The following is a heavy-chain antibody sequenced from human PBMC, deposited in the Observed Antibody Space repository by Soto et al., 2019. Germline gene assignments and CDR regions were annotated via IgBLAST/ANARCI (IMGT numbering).Heavy chain of an antibody. D-gene: IGHD6-6*01. J-gene: IGHJ4*02. V-gene: IGHV1-69*02. CDR3: AGIDFPYSSSSNYFDY. Sequence: SVKVSCKASGGTFSSYTISWVRQAPGQGLEWMGRIIPILGIENYAQKFQGRVTITADKSTSTAYMELSSLRSEDTAVYYCAGIDFPYSSSSNYFDYWGQGTLVTVSS. CDR2: IIPILGIE. CDR1: GGTFSSYT.